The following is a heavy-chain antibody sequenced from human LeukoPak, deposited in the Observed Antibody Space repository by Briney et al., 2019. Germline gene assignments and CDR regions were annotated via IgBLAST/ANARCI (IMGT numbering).Heavy chain of an antibody. CDR3: ARTYSSSWSYCDS. CDR1: GSTFTRYY. CDR2: INPSSGSA. Sequence: ASVKVSCKASGSTFTRYYIHWVRQAPGQGLDWMGMINPSSGSARFAQMFQDRVTMTRDTSTSAVYMELSSLTSEDTAMYYCARTYSSSWSYCDSWGQGTLVTVSS. V-gene: IGHV1-46*01. D-gene: IGHD6-13*01. J-gene: IGHJ4*02.